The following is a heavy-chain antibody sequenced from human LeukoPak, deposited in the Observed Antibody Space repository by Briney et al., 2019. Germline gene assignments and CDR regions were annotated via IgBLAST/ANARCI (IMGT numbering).Heavy chain of an antibody. CDR1: GYTLTELS. J-gene: IGHJ4*02. CDR2: IMPISGTA. CDR3: ASGRTDIVVVPATLRNYYFDY. D-gene: IGHD2-2*01. V-gene: IGHV1-69*06. Sequence: SVKVSCKVSGYTLTELSMHWVRQAPGQGLEWMGGIMPISGTANYAQKFQGRVTITADKPTNTAYMELSSLRSEDTAVYYCASGRTDIVVVPATLRNYYFDYWGQGTLVTVSS.